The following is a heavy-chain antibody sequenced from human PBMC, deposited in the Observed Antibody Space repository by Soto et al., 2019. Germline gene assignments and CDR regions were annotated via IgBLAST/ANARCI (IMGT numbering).Heavy chain of an antibody. CDR2: INHSGST. D-gene: IGHD3-10*01. Sequence: ETLSLTCAVYCGSFSGYYWSWIRQPPGKGLEWIGEINHSGSTNYNPSLKSRVTISVDTSKNQFSLKLSSVTAADTAVYYCALGYGSGSYYKTGRYYYGMDVWGQGTTVTVSS. V-gene: IGHV4-34*01. CDR3: ALGYGSGSYYKTGRYYYGMDV. CDR1: CGSFSGYY. J-gene: IGHJ6*02.